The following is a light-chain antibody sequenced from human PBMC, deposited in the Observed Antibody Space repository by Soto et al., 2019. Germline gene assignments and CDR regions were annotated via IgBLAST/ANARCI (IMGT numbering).Light chain of an antibody. J-gene: IGKJ1*01. CDR2: GAS. CDR3: QQYNNWPQT. V-gene: IGKV3-15*01. Sequence: EIVLTQSPGTLSLSPAEIATLSCSASQSVSSSYLAWYQQKPGQVPRLLIYGASTRATDIPARFSGSGSGTEFTLTISSLQSEDFAEYHCQQYNNWPQTCGQGTKVDIK. CDR1: QSVSSSY.